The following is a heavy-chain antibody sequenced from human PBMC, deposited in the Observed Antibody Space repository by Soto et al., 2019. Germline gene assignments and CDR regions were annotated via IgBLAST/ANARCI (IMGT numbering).Heavy chain of an antibody. CDR3: ALISYYYGSGSYRRFDY. CDR2: ISAYNGNT. Sequence: QVQLVQSGAEVKKPGASVKVSCKASGYTFTSYGISWVRQAPGQGLEWMGWISAYNGNTNYAQKLQGRVTMTTDTSTSTAYMELRSLRSDDTAVYYCALISYYYGSGSYRRFDYWGQGTLVTVSS. V-gene: IGHV1-18*01. CDR1: GYTFTSYG. J-gene: IGHJ4*02. D-gene: IGHD3-10*01.